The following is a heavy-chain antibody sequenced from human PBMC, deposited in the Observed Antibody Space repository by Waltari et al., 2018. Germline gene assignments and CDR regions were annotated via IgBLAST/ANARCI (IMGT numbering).Heavy chain of an antibody. CDR3: ARASPAAAGTPGDWFDP. CDR2: IYHSGST. CDR1: GYSISTGYY. D-gene: IGHD6-13*01. Sequence: QVQLQESGPGLVKPSETLSLTCAVSGYSISTGYYWGWIRQPPGKGLEWIGSIYHSGSTYYNPSLKSRVTISVDTSKNQFSLKLSSVTAADTAVYYCARASPAAAGTPGDWFDPWGQGTLVTVSS. V-gene: IGHV4-38-2*01. J-gene: IGHJ5*02.